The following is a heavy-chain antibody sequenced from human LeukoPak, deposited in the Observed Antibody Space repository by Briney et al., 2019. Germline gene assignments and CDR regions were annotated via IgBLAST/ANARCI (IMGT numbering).Heavy chain of an antibody. CDR1: GFTFSSYS. CDR2: ISSSSSYI. J-gene: IGHJ3*02. Sequence: PGGSLRLSCAASGFTFSSYSMNWVRQAPGKGLEWVSSISSSSSYIYYADSVKGRFTISRDNAKNSLCLQMNSLRAEDTAVYYCAREGELKTYAFDIWGQGTMVTVSS. V-gene: IGHV3-21*01. D-gene: IGHD1-26*01. CDR3: AREGELKTYAFDI.